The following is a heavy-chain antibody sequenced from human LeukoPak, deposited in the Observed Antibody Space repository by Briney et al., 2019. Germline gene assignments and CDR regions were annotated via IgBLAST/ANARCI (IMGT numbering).Heavy chain of an antibody. J-gene: IGHJ4*02. CDR1: GFTFSSYA. CDR2: IYYSGST. Sequence: GSLRLSCAASGFTFSSYAMSWIRQPPGKGLEWIGYIYYSGSTNYNPSLKSRVTISVDTSKNQFSLKLSSVTAADTAVYYCARHGGYGDYDVVYWGQGTLVTVSS. D-gene: IGHD4-17*01. V-gene: IGHV4-59*08. CDR3: ARHGGYGDYDVVY.